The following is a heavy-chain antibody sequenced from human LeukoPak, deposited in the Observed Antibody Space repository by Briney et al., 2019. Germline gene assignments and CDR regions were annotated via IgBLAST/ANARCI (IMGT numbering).Heavy chain of an antibody. CDR2: INHSGST. D-gene: IGHD3-10*01. Sequence: SETLSLTCAVYSGSFSGYYWSWIRQPPGKGLEWIGEINHSGSTNYNPSLKSRVTISVHTSKNQFSLKLSSVTAADTAVYYCARLTKNDSGSYRFGKKKRGYMDVWGKGTTVTISS. CDR1: SGSFSGYY. CDR3: ARLTKNDSGSYRFGKKKRGYMDV. J-gene: IGHJ6*03. V-gene: IGHV4-34*01.